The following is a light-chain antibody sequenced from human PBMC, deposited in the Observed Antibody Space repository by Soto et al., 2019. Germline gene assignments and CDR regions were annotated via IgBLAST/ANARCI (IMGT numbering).Light chain of an antibody. CDR2: DVT. J-gene: IGLJ2*01. V-gene: IGLV2-11*01. CDR3: SSYAGNNNLV. Sequence: QSALTQPRSVSGSPGQSVSISCTGTSSDVAGYNYVSWYQHHPGKAPKLLISDVTKRPSWVPDRFSGSKSGNTASLTISELQAEDEADYYCSSYAGNNNLVFGGGTKVTVL. CDR1: SSDVAGYNY.